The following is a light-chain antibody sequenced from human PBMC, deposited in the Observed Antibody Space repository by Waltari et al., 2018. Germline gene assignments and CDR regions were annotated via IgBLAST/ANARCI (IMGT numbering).Light chain of an antibody. CDR1: QTISKF. V-gene: IGKV1-39*01. CDR2: GAS. J-gene: IGKJ2*01. Sequence: DIQLTQSPSSLSASIGDRITITCRTSQTISKFLNWFQQKRGKAPKFLISGASNLQSGVPLKFSGSGSGTDFTLTISSLQPEDFATYYCQQTYSNPYTFGQGTNLEIK. CDR3: QQTYSNPYT.